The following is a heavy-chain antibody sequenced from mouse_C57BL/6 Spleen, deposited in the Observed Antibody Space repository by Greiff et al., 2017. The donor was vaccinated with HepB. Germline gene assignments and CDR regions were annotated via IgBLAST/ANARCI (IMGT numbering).Heavy chain of an antibody. J-gene: IGHJ1*03. CDR1: EYEFPSHD. CDR2: INSDGGST. Sequence: EVKVEESGGGLVQPGESLKLSCESNEYEFPSHDMSWVRKTPEKRLELVAAINSDGGSTYYPDTMERRFIISRDNTKKTLYLQMSSLRSEDTALYYCAREGYGSRGGWYFDVWGTGTTVTVSS. CDR3: AREGYGSRGGWYFDV. D-gene: IGHD1-1*01. V-gene: IGHV5-2*03.